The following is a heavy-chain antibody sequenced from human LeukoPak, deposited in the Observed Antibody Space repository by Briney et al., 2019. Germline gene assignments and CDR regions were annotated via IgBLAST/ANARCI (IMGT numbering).Heavy chain of an antibody. J-gene: IGHJ6*03. CDR2: ISGYNGNT. CDR1: GYTFISYV. Sequence: ASVKVSCEASGYTFISYVISWVRQAPGQGLEWMGWISGYNGNTNYAQKLQGRVTMSTDTSTSTAYMELRNLRSDDTAVYYCARSIADYGDYVDYYMDVWGKGTTVTVSS. V-gene: IGHV1-18*01. CDR3: ARSIADYGDYVDYYMDV. D-gene: IGHD4-17*01.